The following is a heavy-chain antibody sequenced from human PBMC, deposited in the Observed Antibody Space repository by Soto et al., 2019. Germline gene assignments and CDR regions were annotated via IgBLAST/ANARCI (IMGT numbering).Heavy chain of an antibody. CDR1: GFSFSESW. Sequence: PGGSLRLSCVTSGFSFSESWMSWVRQAPGEGLEWVARILSKRDGGRTDYAPPVKDRFLISRDDSKDTMYLEMNSLKIEDTAVYYCQTYGYISGTYRYRWDYRGQGTRVTVSS. CDR3: QTYGYISGTYRYRWDY. J-gene: IGHJ4*02. CDR2: ILSKRDGGRT. V-gene: IGHV3-15*01. D-gene: IGHD3-16*02.